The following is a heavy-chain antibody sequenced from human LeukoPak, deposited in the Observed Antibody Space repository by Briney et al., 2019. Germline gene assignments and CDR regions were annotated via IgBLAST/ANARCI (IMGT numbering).Heavy chain of an antibody. V-gene: IGHV3-48*04. Sequence: PGGSLRLSCAASGFTFSSYAMSWVRQAPGKGLEWLSSISSSSSTMSYADSVKGRFTISRDNAKNSLFLQMNSLRAEDTAVYYCATTSTYDWGQGTLVTVSS. CDR2: ISSSSSTM. CDR1: GFTFSSYA. CDR3: ATTSTYD. J-gene: IGHJ4*02. D-gene: IGHD3-3*02.